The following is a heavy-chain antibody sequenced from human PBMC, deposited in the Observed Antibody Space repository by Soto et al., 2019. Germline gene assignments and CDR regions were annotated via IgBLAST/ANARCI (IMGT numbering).Heavy chain of an antibody. D-gene: IGHD3-10*01. CDR2: INPNSGGT. Sequence: GASVKVSCKASGYTFTGYYMHWVRQAPGQGLEWMGWINPNSGGTNYAQKFQGWVTMTRDTSISTAYMELSRLRSDDTAVYYCARDYRYYGSGSDMGYYYYYGMDVWGQGTTVTVSS. V-gene: IGHV1-2*04. J-gene: IGHJ6*02. CDR1: GYTFTGYY. CDR3: ARDYRYYGSGSDMGYYYYYGMDV.